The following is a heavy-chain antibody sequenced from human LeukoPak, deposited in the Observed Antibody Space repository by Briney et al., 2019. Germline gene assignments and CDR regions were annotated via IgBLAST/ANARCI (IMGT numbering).Heavy chain of an antibody. V-gene: IGHV3-23*01. CDR2: ISGGGENT. J-gene: IGHJ2*01. CDR3: AKPRTMTTGVGRYFDL. Sequence: GGSLRLSCAASGFTFTSYAMSWIRQAPGKGLEWVSAISGGGENTYYADSVKGRFTISRDNSKNTLYLQMNSLRAEDTATYYCAKPRTMTTGVGRYFDLWGRGTLVTVSS. D-gene: IGHD3-3*01. CDR1: GFTFTSYA.